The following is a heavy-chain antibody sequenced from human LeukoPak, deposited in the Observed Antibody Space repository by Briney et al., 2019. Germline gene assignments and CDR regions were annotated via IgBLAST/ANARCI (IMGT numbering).Heavy chain of an antibody. CDR2: IKSKNDGETR. CDR3: VGRPWNFDY. J-gene: IGHJ4*02. CDR1: GFTFSHAW. D-gene: IGHD1-1*01. Sequence: GGSLRLSCAASGFTFSHAWVSWVRQCPGKGLEWVGRIKSKNDGETRDYAAPVKGRFTISRDESKAEVYLHMTSLKAEDTAVYYCVGRPWNFDYWGQGTLVTVSS. V-gene: IGHV3-15*01.